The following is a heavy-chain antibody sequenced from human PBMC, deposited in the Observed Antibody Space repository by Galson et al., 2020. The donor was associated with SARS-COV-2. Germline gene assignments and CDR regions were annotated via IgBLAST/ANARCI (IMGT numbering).Heavy chain of an antibody. Sequence: SVKISCKTSGGTFSSYTISWVRQATGQGLGWMGGIITIFGTTNYAQKYQGRVTITADASTSTAYMELSSLGSEDTAVYYCARDEVDYYDSSGYYPFRYYYGRDVWGQGTTVTVSS. CDR3: ARDEVDYYDSSGYYPFRYYYGRDV. V-gene: IGHV1-69*13. CDR1: GGTFSSYT. J-gene: IGHJ6*02. D-gene: IGHD3-22*01. CDR2: IITIFGTT.